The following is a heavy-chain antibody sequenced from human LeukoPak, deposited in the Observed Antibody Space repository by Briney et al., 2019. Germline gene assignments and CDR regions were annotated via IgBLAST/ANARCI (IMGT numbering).Heavy chain of an antibody. J-gene: IGHJ4*01. D-gene: IGHD6-13*01. CDR1: GFTFSNYW. Sequence: GGSLRLSCAASGFTFSNYWMHWVRQAPGKGPVWVSRINSDGNITTYADSVKGRFTISRDNAKNALYLQMNRLRAEDTAVYYCARELSGSSSRHFDYWGHGTLVTVSS. CDR2: INSDGNIT. CDR3: ARELSGSSSRHFDY. V-gene: IGHV3-74*01.